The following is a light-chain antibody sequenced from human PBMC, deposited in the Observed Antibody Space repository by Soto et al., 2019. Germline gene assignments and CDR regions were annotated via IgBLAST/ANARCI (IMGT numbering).Light chain of an antibody. J-gene: IGKJ1*01. CDR1: QSVSSK. V-gene: IGKV3-15*01. Sequence: EIVMTQSPATLSVSPGEGATLSCRASQSVSSKLAWYQQKPGQAPRLLIYGASTRATGIPARFSGSGSGTEFTLIIISLQSEDSAVYYCQQYNSWQWTCGQGTKVDIK. CDR2: GAS. CDR3: QQYNSWQWT.